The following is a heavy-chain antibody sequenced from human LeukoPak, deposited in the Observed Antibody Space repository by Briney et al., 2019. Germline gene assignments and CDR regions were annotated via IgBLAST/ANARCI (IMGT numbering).Heavy chain of an antibody. CDR2: ISAYNGNT. Sequence: ASVKVSCKASGYTFTSYGISWVRQAPGQGLEWMGWISAYNGNTNYAQKLQGRVTMTTDTSTSTAYMELRSLRSDDTAVYYCARETYYYDSSGYSGAFDIWGQGTMVTVSS. V-gene: IGHV1-18*01. D-gene: IGHD3-22*01. CDR3: ARETYYYDSSGYSGAFDI. CDR1: GYTFTSYG. J-gene: IGHJ3*02.